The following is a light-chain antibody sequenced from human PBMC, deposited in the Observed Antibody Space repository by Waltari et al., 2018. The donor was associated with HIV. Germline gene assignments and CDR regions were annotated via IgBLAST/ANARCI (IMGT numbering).Light chain of an antibody. Sequence: QSVLTQPPSVSAAPGKKVPIPCSGSSSNIGHNYVSWYQQLPGTAPKLLIYDKKNRPSGVPDRFSGAKSGTAATLGITGLRTGDEADYYCGTWDSSLSAVVFGGGTKLTVL. CDR1: SSNIGHNY. J-gene: IGLJ2*01. CDR3: GTWDSSLSAVV. CDR2: DKK. V-gene: IGLV1-51*01.